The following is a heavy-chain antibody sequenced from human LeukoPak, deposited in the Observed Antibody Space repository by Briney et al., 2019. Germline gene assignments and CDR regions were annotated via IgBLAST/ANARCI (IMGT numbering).Heavy chain of an antibody. CDR3: ARDKIYRGSGSCLDY. J-gene: IGHJ4*02. D-gene: IGHD3-10*01. Sequence: ERALRFSCEASGLTFTGYAMHWVRQAPGKRLEWMAVISHDGTNKEYADSVKGRFTISRDSSNNALYLQMDSLRAEDTAVYYCARDKIYRGSGSCLDYWGQGTLVTVSS. V-gene: IGHV3-30-3*01. CDR2: ISHDGTNK. CDR1: GLTFTGYA.